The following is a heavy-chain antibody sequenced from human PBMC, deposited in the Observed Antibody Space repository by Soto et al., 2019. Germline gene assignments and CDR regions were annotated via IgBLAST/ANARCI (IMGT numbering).Heavy chain of an antibody. Sequence: QVQLQQWGAGLLKPSETLSLTCAVFGGSFSGYYWSWIRQPPGKGLEWIGEINHSGSTNYNPSLKSRVTISVDTSKNQFSLKLSSVTAADTAVYYCARDLAVVVVAATNNWFDPWGQGTLVTVPS. CDR3: ARDLAVVVVAATNNWFDP. CDR2: INHSGST. V-gene: IGHV4-34*01. D-gene: IGHD2-15*01. CDR1: GGSFSGYY. J-gene: IGHJ5*02.